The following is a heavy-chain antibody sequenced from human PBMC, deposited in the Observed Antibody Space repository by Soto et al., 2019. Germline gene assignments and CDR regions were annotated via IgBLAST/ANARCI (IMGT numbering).Heavy chain of an antibody. CDR3: TRASIAATGYYFDY. V-gene: IGHV3-66*01. D-gene: IGHD6-13*01. J-gene: IGHJ4*02. CDR1: AFTVSNNY. Sequence: PGGSLRLSCAASAFTVSNNYMTWVRQAPGKGLEWISVIYSGGGSFHADSVKGRFTISRDSSKNTVYLQMNSLRVEDTAIYYCTRASIAATGYYFDYWGQGALVTVSS. CDR2: IYSGGGS.